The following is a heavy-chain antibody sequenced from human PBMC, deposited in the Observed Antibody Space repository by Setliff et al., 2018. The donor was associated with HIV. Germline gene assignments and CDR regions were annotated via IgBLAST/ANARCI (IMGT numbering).Heavy chain of an antibody. Sequence: SETLPLTCTVSGASVNSHYWAWIRQPPGKGLEWIGSLYYSGNTNYNPSLKSRVTISADTSKNQFSLKLRSVTAADTAVYYCAGVLSSGYYDGPWGQGTLVTVSS. CDR1: GASVNSHY. J-gene: IGHJ5*02. V-gene: IGHV4-59*02. D-gene: IGHD3-22*01. CDR3: AGVLSSGYYDGP. CDR2: LYYSGNT.